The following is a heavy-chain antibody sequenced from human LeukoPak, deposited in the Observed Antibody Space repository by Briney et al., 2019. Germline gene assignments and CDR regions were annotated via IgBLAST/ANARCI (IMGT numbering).Heavy chain of an antibody. CDR2: MSPSTGNT. J-gene: IGHJ4*02. Sequence: ASVKVSCKASGYTFTSYDINWVRQAPGQGFEWMGWMSPSTGNTGHAQKFQGRVTMTRNTSISTAYMELSNLRSEDTAVYYCARARTYYYDSSGRNSVGYWGQGTLVTVSS. V-gene: IGHV1-8*01. CDR3: ARARTYYYDSSGRNSVGY. D-gene: IGHD3-22*01. CDR1: GYTFTSYD.